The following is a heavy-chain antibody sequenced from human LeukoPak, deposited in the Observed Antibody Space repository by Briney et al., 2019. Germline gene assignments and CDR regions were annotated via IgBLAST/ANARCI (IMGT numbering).Heavy chain of an antibody. CDR2: IKQDGSEK. D-gene: IGHD2-8*01. V-gene: IGHV3-7*01. CDR1: GFTFSSYW. J-gene: IGHJ4*02. Sequence: GGSLRLSCAASGFTFSSYWVSWVRQAPGKGLEWVANIKQDGSEKYYVDSVKGRFTISRDNAKNSLYLQMNSLRAEDTAVYYCARGGVYCTNGVCYIRWGQGTLVTVSS. CDR3: ARGGVYCTNGVCYIR.